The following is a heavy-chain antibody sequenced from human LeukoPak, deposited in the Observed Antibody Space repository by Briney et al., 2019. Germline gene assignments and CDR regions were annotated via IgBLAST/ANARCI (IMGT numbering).Heavy chain of an antibody. J-gene: IGHJ4*02. CDR2: IYHNGST. V-gene: IGHV4-30-2*01. CDR1: GGSISSGGYS. CDR3: ARGSRSNYYGSGSYRYYFDY. Sequence: SETLSLTCAVSGGSISSGGYSWSWIRQPPGKGLEWIGYIYHNGSTYYNPSLKSRVTISVDRSKNQFSLKLSSVTAADTAVYYCARGSRSNYYGSGSYRYYFDYWGQGTLVTVSS. D-gene: IGHD3-10*01.